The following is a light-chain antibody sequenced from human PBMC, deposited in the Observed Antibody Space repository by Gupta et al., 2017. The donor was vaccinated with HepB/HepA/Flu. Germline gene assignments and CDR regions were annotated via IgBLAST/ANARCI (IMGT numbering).Light chain of an antibody. CDR3: HQEYTIPWT. CDR2: GAS. V-gene: IGKV4-1*01. CDR1: QSGLYRSNTKNY. J-gene: IGKJ1*01. Sequence: DIEMSQSPYSLAVSLGERATINCKSSQSGLYRSNTKNYLGRYQQKPGQPPKLLIYGASTRESPVPDRFSGRGSGTDFTLSIISRQAEDVAIYCCHQEYTIPWTFGQGTKVEIK.